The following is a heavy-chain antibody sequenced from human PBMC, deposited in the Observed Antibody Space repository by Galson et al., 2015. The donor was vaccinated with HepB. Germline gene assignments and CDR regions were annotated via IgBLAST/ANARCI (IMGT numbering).Heavy chain of an antibody. V-gene: IGHV1-69*13. CDR2: IIPIFGTA. CDR3: TCTLYSSGWYILENYFDY. CDR1: GGTFSSYA. Sequence: SVKVSCKASGGTFSSYAISWVRQAPGQGLEWMGVIIPIFGTANYAQKFQGRVTITADESTSTAYMELSSLRSEDTAVYYCTCTLYSSGWYILENYFDYWGQGTLVTVSS. D-gene: IGHD6-19*01. J-gene: IGHJ4*02.